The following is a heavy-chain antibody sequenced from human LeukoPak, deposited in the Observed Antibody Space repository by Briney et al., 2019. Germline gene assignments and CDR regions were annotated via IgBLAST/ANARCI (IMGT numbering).Heavy chain of an antibody. J-gene: IGHJ4*02. D-gene: IGHD2-21*02. CDR1: GFTFNNYA. CDR3: AREHCGGDCYRYLFDY. V-gene: IGHV3-23*01. Sequence: GSLRLSCAASGFTFNNYAMTWFRQAPGKGLEWGSAISGSGGGTYNADSVKGRFTISRDNSKNTLYLQMHSLRAEDTAVYYCAREHCGGDCYRYLFDYWGQGTLVTVSS. CDR2: ISGSGGGT.